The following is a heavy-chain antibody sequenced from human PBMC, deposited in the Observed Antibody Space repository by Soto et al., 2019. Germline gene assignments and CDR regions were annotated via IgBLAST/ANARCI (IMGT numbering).Heavy chain of an antibody. Sequence: GGFLRLSCAASGFIFSSYGMHWVRQAPGKGLEWVAVISYDGSNKYYADSVKGRFTISRDNSKNTLYLQMNSLRAEDTAVYYCAKESRSITMVRGAPFYFDYWGQGTLVTVSP. CDR3: AKESRSITMVRGAPFYFDY. CDR2: ISYDGSNK. J-gene: IGHJ4*02. V-gene: IGHV3-30*18. D-gene: IGHD3-10*01. CDR1: GFIFSSYG.